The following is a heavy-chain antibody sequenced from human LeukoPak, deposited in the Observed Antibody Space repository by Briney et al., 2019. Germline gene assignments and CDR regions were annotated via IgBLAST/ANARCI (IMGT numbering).Heavy chain of an antibody. CDR2: IYTIGST. V-gene: IGHV4-38-2*01. Sequence: SETLSLTCAVSGYSISSGYHWGWIRQPPGKGLQWIGRIYTIGSTNYNPSLKSRVTISVDTSKNQFSLKLSSVTAADTAVYYCARGGVYDFWSGYFDYWGQGTLVTVSS. CDR1: GYSISSGYH. J-gene: IGHJ4*02. D-gene: IGHD3-3*01. CDR3: ARGGVYDFWSGYFDY.